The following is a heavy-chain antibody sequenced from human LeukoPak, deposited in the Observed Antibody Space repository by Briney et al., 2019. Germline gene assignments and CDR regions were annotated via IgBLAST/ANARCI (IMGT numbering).Heavy chain of an antibody. J-gene: IGHJ3*02. D-gene: IGHD6-19*01. Sequence: GGSLRLSWAASGFTVSSNYMSWVRQAPGKGLEWVSVIYSGGSTYYADSVKGRFTISRDNSKNTLYLQMNSLRAEDTAVYYCAGDRSSGWYRDPKAFDIWGQGTMVTVSS. V-gene: IGHV3-53*01. CDR1: GFTVSSNY. CDR3: AGDRSSGWYRDPKAFDI. CDR2: IYSGGST.